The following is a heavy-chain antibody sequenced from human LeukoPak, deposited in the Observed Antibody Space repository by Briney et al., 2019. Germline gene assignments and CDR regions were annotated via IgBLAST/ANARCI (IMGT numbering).Heavy chain of an antibody. CDR1: GVSVSDYY. CDR3: ARIRCGRGQARCYNH. J-gene: IGHJ5*02. Sequence: SETLSLTCAVSGVSVSDYYWSWIRQSPEKGLEWIGEVSPGGYTTYNPSLRSRVIVSEDTSENQLSLNVTSVTAADTALYYCARIRCGRGQARCYNHWAQGSLVTVSS. D-gene: IGHD2-21*01. V-gene: IGHV4-34*01. CDR2: VSPGGYT.